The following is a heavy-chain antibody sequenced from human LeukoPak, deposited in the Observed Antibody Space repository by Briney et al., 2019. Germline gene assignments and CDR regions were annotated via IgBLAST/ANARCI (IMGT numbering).Heavy chain of an antibody. J-gene: IGHJ5*02. CDR3: ARLIVVENWFDP. CDR2: IYYSGST. Sequence: PSETLSLTCTVSGGSISSSSYYWGWIRQPPGKGLEWIGSIYYSGSTYYNSSLKSRVTISVDTSKNQFSLKLSSVTAADTAVYYCARLIVVENWFDPWGQGTLVTVSS. D-gene: IGHD2-21*01. CDR1: GGSISSSSYY. V-gene: IGHV4-39*01.